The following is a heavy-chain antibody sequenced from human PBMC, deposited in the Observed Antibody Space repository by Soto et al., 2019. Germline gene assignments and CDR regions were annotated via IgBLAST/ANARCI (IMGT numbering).Heavy chain of an antibody. Sequence: GGSLRLPCAASGFTFSSYGMHWVRQAPGKGLEWVAVISYDGSNKYCADSVKGRFTISRDNSKNTLYLQMNSLRAEDTAVYYCAKAMVVVTAISGGGGFDKWGQGTLVTVSS. CDR3: AKAMVVVTAISGGGGFDK. CDR1: GFTFSSYG. D-gene: IGHD2-21*02. CDR2: ISYDGSNK. J-gene: IGHJ3*02. V-gene: IGHV3-30*18.